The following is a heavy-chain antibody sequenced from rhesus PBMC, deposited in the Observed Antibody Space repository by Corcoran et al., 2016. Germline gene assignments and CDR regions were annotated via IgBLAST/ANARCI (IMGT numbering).Heavy chain of an antibody. CDR2: IYGSGSST. J-gene: IGHJ4*01. CDR1: GGSISSSY. V-gene: IGHV4-169*02. CDR3: ARDSYTAGTVYFDY. Sequence: QLQLQESGPGLVKPSETLSVTCAVSGGSISSSYWSWIRQAPGKGLEWIGDIYGSGSSTNYNPSLKSRVTLSVDTSKNQLSLKLSSVTTADTAVYYCARDSYTAGTVYFDYWGQGVLVTVSS. D-gene: IGHD5-24*01.